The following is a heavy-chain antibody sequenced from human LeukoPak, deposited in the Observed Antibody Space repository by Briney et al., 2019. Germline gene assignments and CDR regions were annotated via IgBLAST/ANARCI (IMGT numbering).Heavy chain of an antibody. CDR2: MISSGGTT. V-gene: IGHV3-23*01. CDR3: AKELMYYYGSGYDYGIDV. Sequence: GGSLRLSCAASGFTFSSYAMSWVRQAPGKGLEWVSSMISSGGTTYYADSVKGRFIISRDNSKNTLYLQMNSLRAEDTALYYCAKELMYYYGSGYDYGIDVWGQGTTVTVSS. CDR1: GFTFSSYA. J-gene: IGHJ6*02. D-gene: IGHD3-10*01.